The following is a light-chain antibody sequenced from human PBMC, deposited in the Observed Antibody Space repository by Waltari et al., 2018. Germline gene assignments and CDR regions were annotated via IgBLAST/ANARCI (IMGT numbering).Light chain of an antibody. CDR2: YND. Sequence: QSVLTQSPSASGTPGQRVTLSCSGSSSNIGSNTVTWYQQFPGTAPKLLIYYNDQRPSGVPDRFSGSKSGTSASRAISGLQSEDEADYYCAAWDGSLSALVFGGGTKLTVL. CDR1: SSNIGSNT. CDR3: AAWDGSLSALV. V-gene: IGLV1-44*01. J-gene: IGLJ3*02.